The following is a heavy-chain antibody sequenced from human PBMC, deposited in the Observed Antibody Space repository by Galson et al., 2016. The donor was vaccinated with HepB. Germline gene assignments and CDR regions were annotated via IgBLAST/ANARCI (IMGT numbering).Heavy chain of an antibody. D-gene: IGHD6-25*01. CDR3: ARRRAAAGHAFHFYGMDV. CDR2: IFSSGSA. Sequence: SETLSLTCTVSGGSMSSFYWSWIRRPPSRGLEYIGNIFSSGSARYNPSLKSRVSMSVDTSKNQFSLRLDSMTAADTAVYYCARRRAAAGHAFHFYGMDVWGQGTTVTVSS. CDR1: GGSMSSFY. V-gene: IGHV4-59*08. J-gene: IGHJ6*02.